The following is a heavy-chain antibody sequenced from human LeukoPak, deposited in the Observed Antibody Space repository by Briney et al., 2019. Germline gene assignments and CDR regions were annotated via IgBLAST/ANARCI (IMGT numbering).Heavy chain of an antibody. V-gene: IGHV3-30*18. J-gene: IGHJ4*02. Sequence: GGSLRLSCAASGFTFSGYGMHWVRQAPGKGLEWVAVISYDGSNKYYADSVKGRFTISRDNSKNTLYLQMNSLRAEDTAVYYCAKDYYYGSALDYWGQGTLVTVSS. CDR2: ISYDGSNK. CDR1: GFTFSGYG. CDR3: AKDYYYGSALDY. D-gene: IGHD3-10*01.